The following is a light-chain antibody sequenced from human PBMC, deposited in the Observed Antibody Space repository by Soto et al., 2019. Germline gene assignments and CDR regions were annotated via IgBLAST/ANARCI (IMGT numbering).Light chain of an antibody. CDR1: QSISSW. Sequence: DIPMTQSPSTLSASVGDRVTITCRASQSISSWLAWYQQKPGTAPKLLIYDASSSESGVPSRFSGSGSGTEFTLTISSLQPDDFATYYCQQYNRYSVTFGQGTKVEIK. CDR2: DAS. J-gene: IGKJ1*01. V-gene: IGKV1-5*01. CDR3: QQYNRYSVT.